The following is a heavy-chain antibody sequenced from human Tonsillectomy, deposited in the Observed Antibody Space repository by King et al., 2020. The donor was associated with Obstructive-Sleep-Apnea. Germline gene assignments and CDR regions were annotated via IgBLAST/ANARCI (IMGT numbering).Heavy chain of an antibody. V-gene: IGHV3-9*01. CDR1: GFTFDDYA. CDR3: AKDFSSGWYGPIDY. Sequence: VQLVESGGGLLQPGRSLRLSCAASGFTFDDYAMHWVRQAPGKGLKWVSGISWNSGSIGYADSVKGRFTVSRDNAKNFLYLQMNSLRVEDTALYYCAKDFSSGWYGPIDYWGQGTRVTVSS. CDR2: ISWNSGSI. J-gene: IGHJ4*02. D-gene: IGHD6-19*01.